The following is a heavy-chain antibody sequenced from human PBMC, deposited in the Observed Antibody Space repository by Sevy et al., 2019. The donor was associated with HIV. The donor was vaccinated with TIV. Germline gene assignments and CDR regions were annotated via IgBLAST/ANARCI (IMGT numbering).Heavy chain of an antibody. J-gene: IGHJ4*02. CDR1: GFGFSGTW. Sequence: GGSLRLSCAASGFGFSGTWMNWVRQAPGKGLEWVAIISPEGSRIDYADSVKGRLIISRDNANSSVSLQMNSLRVEDMGVYYCAKDWGCKTFDYWGQGALVTVSS. CDR3: AKDWGCKTFDY. V-gene: IGHV3-7*04. CDR2: ISPEGSRI. D-gene: IGHD2-8*02.